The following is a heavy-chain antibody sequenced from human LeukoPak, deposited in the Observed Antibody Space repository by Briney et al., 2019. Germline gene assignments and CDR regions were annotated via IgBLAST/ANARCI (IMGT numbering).Heavy chain of an antibody. CDR1: GGSISSHY. V-gene: IGHV4-59*11. CDR2: IYYSGNT. Sequence: SETLSLTCTVSGGSISSHYWSWIRQPPGKRLEWIGYIYYSGNTDYNPSLNSRVTISIDTSGTQFSLRLRSVTAADSAVYYCARVGGFYDHWSAYPHYFDYWGPGTLVTVSS. J-gene: IGHJ4*02. CDR3: ARVGGFYDHWSAYPHYFDY. D-gene: IGHD3-3*01.